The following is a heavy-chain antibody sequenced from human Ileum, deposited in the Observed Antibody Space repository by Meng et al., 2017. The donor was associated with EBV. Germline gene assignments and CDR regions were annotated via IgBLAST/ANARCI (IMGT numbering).Heavy chain of an antibody. Sequence: QGHLQGSGPGLVRPSETPSLTCAVSGGSISSSGNYWSWIRQPPGKGLEWSGYKYHSGSTYYNPSLKSRVTMSVDTSRNQFSLKLSSVTAADTAVYYCARRGGYDILTPVGWFDPWGQGTLVTVSS. J-gene: IGHJ5*02. CDR2: KYHSGST. CDR3: ARRGGYDILTPVGWFDP. V-gene: IGHV4-30-4*01. CDR1: GGSISSSGNY. D-gene: IGHD3-9*01.